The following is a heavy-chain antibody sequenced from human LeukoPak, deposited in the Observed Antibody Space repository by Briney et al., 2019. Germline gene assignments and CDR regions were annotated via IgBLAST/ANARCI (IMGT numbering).Heavy chain of an antibody. Sequence: GGSLRLSCAASGFTFSNAWMSWVRQAPGKGLEWVGRIKSKTDGGTTDYAAPVKGRFTISRDDSKNTLYLQMNSLKTEDTAVYYCIVTTLSHYYGMDVWRQGTTVTVS. CDR3: IVTTLSHYYGMDV. V-gene: IGHV3-15*01. CDR2: IKSKTDGGTT. J-gene: IGHJ6*02. D-gene: IGHD4-17*01. CDR1: GFTFSNAW.